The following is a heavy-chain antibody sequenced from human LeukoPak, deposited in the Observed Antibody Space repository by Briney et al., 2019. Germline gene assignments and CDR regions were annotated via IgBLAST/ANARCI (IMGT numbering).Heavy chain of an antibody. D-gene: IGHD6-13*01. CDR3: AKDLQQQLVSPFDY. CDR2: ISYDGSNK. J-gene: IGHJ4*02. V-gene: IGHV3-30*18. Sequence: GGSLRLSCAASGFTFSSYGMHWVRQAPGKGLEWVAVISYDGSNKYYADSVKGRFTTSRDNSKNTLYLQMNSLRAEDTAVYYCAKDLQQQLVSPFDYWGQGTLVTVSS. CDR1: GFTFSSYG.